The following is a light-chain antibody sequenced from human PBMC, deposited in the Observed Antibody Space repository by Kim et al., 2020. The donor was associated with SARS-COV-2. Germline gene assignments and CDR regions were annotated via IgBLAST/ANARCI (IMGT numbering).Light chain of an antibody. J-gene: IGKJ3*01. CDR3: QQSYSLPPT. Sequence: ASGGDKVTITCRASQPISTWLAWYQQKPGKAPNLLIYAASDLQSGVPSRFSGSGSGTDFTLTINNVQPEDFATYSCQQSYSLPPTFGPGTKVEIK. CDR2: AAS. CDR1: QPISTW. V-gene: IGKV1-12*01.